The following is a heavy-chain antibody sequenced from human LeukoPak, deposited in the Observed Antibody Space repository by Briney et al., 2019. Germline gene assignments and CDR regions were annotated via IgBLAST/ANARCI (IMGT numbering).Heavy chain of an antibody. CDR3: ARLASSGWSHCDY. Sequence: SETLSLTCTVSGGSISGYYWSWIRQPPGKGLEWIANIYNCGNTRYNPSLKSRVTISVDTSKNQFSLKMNSVTAADTAVYYCARLASSGWSHCDYWGQGTLVTVSS. J-gene: IGHJ4*02. V-gene: IGHV4-59*08. CDR1: GGSISGYY. D-gene: IGHD6-19*01. CDR2: IYNCGNT.